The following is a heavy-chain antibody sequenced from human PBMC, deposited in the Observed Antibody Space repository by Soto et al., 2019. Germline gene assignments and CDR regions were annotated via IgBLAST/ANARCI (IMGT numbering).Heavy chain of an antibody. J-gene: IGHJ4*02. Sequence: GASVKVSCKASGGTFSSYAISWARQAPGQGLEWMGGIIPIFGTANYAQKFQGRVTITADESTSTAYMELSSLRSEDTAVYYCARAGVEMATRTDYWGQGTLVTVSS. D-gene: IGHD5-12*01. CDR1: GGTFSSYA. CDR3: ARAGVEMATRTDY. CDR2: IIPIFGTA. V-gene: IGHV1-69*13.